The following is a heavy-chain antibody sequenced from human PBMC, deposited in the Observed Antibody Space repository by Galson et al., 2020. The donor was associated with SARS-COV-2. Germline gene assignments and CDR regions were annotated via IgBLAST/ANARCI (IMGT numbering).Heavy chain of an antibody. CDR2: INKNGGST. D-gene: IGHD3-16*02. CDR1: GVSFDDYG. Sequence: GGSLRLSCAASGVSFDDYGMSWVRQVPGKGLEWVCSINKNGGSTNYADSVRGRFTISRDNAKNSLYLQMNSLRVEDTALYFCARGYLAWPFDIWSQWTMVTVSS. J-gene: IGHJ3*02. CDR3: ARGYLAWPFDI. V-gene: IGHV3-20*04.